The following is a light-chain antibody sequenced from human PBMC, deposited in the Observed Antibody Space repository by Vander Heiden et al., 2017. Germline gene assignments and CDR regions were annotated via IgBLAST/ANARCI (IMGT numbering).Light chain of an antibody. Sequence: DIVMTQSPDSLAVSLGERATINCKSSQSPFYASNIQSRLAWYQQKPGQPPKLLIYWASTRQSGVPDRFSGSWSGTDFTLTISSLQAEDVAVYYCQQYYSSPWTFGQGTKVEIK. J-gene: IGKJ1*01. CDR1: QSPFYASNIQSR. V-gene: IGKV4-1*01. CDR2: WAS. CDR3: QQYYSSPWT.